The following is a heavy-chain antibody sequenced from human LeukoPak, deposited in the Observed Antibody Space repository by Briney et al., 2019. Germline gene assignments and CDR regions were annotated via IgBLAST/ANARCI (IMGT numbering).Heavy chain of an antibody. CDR1: GFTFSSYS. V-gene: IGHV3-48*02. J-gene: IGHJ4*02. CDR3: AREVGGGDRDY. Sequence: GGSLRLSCAASGFTFSSYSMTWVRQAPGKGLEWVSYISSSSSTIYYADSVKGRFTISRDNAKNSLYLQMNSLRDVDTAVYYCAREVGGGDRDYWGQGTLVTVSS. D-gene: IGHD2-21*02. CDR2: ISSSSSTI.